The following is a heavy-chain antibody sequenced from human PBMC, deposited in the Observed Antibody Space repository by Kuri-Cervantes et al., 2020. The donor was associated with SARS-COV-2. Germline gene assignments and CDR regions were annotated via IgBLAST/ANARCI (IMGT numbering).Heavy chain of an antibody. Sequence: GGSLRLSCAASGFTFSSYGMHWVRQAPGKGLEWVAVISYDGSNKYYADSVKGRFTISRDNSKNTLYLQMNSLRAEDTAIYFCAKGLTPTPPTRYYDSWGPGTLVTVSS. J-gene: IGHJ5*01. CDR2: ISYDGSNK. V-gene: IGHV3-30*18. CDR1: GFTFSSYG. D-gene: IGHD2-15*01. CDR3: AKGLTPTPPTRYYDS.